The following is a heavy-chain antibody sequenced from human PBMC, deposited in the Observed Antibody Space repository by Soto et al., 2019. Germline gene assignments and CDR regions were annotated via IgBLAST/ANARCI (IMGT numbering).Heavy chain of an antibody. CDR2: IDDRRDTT. J-gene: IGHJ4*02. D-gene: IGHD1-1*01. Sequence: GGSLRLSCVASGFSISSNAMYWVRQAPGKGLEWVAGIDDRRDTTHYADSVKGRFTISRDTSKNTLYLQLNTLRADGTAVYYCAKDKPGTTSFDYWGQGTLVTVSS. V-gene: IGHV3-23*01. CDR1: GFSISSNA. CDR3: AKDKPGTTSFDY.